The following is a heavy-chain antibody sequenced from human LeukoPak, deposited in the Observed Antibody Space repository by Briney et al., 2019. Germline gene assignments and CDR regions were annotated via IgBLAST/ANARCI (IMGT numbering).Heavy chain of an antibody. Sequence: SETLSLTCAVYGGSFSGYYWSWIRQPPGKGLEWIGEINHSGSTNYNPSLKSRVTISVDTSKNQFSLKLSSVTAADTAVYYCARWGRRMSYYYDSCGYYSFDYWGQGTLVTVSS. CDR2: INHSGST. CDR3: ARWGRRMSYYYDSCGYYSFDY. CDR1: GGSFSGYY. J-gene: IGHJ4*02. V-gene: IGHV4-34*01. D-gene: IGHD3-22*01.